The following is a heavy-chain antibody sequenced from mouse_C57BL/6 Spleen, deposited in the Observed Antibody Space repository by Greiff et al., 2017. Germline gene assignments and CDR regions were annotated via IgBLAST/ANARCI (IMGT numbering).Heavy chain of an antibody. V-gene: IGHV1-69*01. CDR1: GYTFTSYW. D-gene: IGHD1-1*01. J-gene: IGHJ1*03. Sequence: VQLQQPGAELVMPGASVKLSCKASGYTFTSYWMHWVKQRPGQGLEWIGEIDPSDSYTNYNQKFKGKSTLTVDKSSSTAYMQLSSLTSEDSAVYYCARGGDYGSTRYWYFDVWGTGTTVTVSS. CDR3: ARGGDYGSTRYWYFDV. CDR2: IDPSDSYT.